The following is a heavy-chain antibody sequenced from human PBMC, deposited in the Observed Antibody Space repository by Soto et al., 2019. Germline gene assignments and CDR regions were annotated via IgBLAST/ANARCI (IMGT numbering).Heavy chain of an antibody. Sequence: PGGSLRLSCAASGFTFSSYWMTWVRQAPGKGLEWVANIKQDGSAKYYVDSVKGRFTISRDNAKDSLYLQMNSLRAEDTAVYYCARGDFWTGSLYYFDYWGQGTLVTVSS. CDR3: ARGDFWTGSLYYFDY. J-gene: IGHJ4*02. CDR2: IKQDGSAK. D-gene: IGHD3-3*01. V-gene: IGHV3-7*01. CDR1: GFTFSSYW.